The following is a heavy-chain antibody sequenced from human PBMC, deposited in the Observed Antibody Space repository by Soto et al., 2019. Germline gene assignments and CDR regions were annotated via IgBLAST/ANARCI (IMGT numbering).Heavy chain of an antibody. J-gene: IGHJ6*02. V-gene: IGHV4-61*01. CDR1: GGSVSSGSYY. Sequence: QVQLQESGPGLVKPSETLSLTCTVSGGSVSSGSYYWSWIRQPPGKGLEWIGYIYYSGSTNYNPSLKSRVTISVDTSKNQFSLKLSSVTAADTAVYYCARDHVYYSTFDPMDVWGQGTTVTVSS. CDR3: ARDHVYYSTFDPMDV. D-gene: IGHD4-4*01. CDR2: IYYSGST.